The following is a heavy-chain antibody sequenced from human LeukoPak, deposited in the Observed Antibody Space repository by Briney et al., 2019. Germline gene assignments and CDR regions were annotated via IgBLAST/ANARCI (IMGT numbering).Heavy chain of an antibody. Sequence: PGGSLRLSCAVSGLTFSEYWMHWVRHAAGKGLVWVAGISKDGGSTEYADFVKGRCTISRDNAKNTLYLQMNSLTVDDTAVYYCTSGIGTYDYWGLGAQVTVSS. J-gene: IGHJ4*02. CDR1: GLTFSEYW. CDR2: ISKDGGST. V-gene: IGHV3-74*03. D-gene: IGHD1-14*01. CDR3: TSGIGTYDY.